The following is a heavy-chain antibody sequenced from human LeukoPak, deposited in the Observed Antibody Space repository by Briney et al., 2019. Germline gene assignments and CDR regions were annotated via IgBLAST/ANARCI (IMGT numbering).Heavy chain of an antibody. V-gene: IGHV3-11*01. J-gene: IGHJ3*02. CDR1: GFTFSDYY. Sequence: PGGSLRLSCAASGFTFSDYYMSWIRQAPGKGLEWVSYISSSGSTIYYADSVKGRFTISRDNAKNSLYLQMNRLRAEDTAVYYCARDVPMHYDSSGDAFDIWGQGTMVTVSS. CDR2: ISSSGSTI. CDR3: ARDVPMHYDSSGDAFDI. D-gene: IGHD3-22*01.